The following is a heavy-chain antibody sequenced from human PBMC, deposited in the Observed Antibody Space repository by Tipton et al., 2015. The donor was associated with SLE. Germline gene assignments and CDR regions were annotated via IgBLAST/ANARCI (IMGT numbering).Heavy chain of an antibody. J-gene: IGHJ6*02. Sequence: TLSLTCTVSGGSISSYYWSWIRQPPGKGLEWIGYIYYSGSTNYNPSLKSRVTISVDTSKNQFSLKLSSVTAADTAVYYCARDPSTRVDSSGYPYYYYGMDVLGQGTTVTVSS. CDR1: GGSISSYY. CDR3: ARDPSTRVDSSGYPYYYYGMDV. V-gene: IGHV4-59*01. D-gene: IGHD3-22*01. CDR2: IYYSGST.